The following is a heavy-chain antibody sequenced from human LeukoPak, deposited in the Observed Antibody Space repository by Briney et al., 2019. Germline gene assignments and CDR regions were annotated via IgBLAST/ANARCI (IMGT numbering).Heavy chain of an antibody. D-gene: IGHD2-2*01. CDR1: GFTLSRNW. J-gene: IGHJ4*02. CDR3: ARVIVEVPGVSDYCDY. CDR2: IKQDGSER. Sequence: GGSLRLSCAASGFTLSRNWMYWVRHAPRKRLEWVANIKQDGSERFYVDSVKGRFTISRDNAKNSLYLQMNSLRAEDTAVYYCARVIVEVPGVSDYCDYWGQGTLVTVSS. V-gene: IGHV3-7*05.